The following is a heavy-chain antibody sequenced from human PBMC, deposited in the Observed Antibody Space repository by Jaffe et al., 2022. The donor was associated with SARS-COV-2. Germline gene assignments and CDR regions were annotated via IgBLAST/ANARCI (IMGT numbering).Heavy chain of an antibody. CDR1: GGSISSYY. J-gene: IGHJ5*02. Sequence: QVQLQESGPGLVKPSETLSLTCTVSGGSISSYYWSWIRQPPGKGLEWIGYIYYSGSTNYNPSLKSRVTISVDTSKNQFSLKLSSVTAADTAVYYCARITIFGVARDRHWFDPWGQGTLVTVSS. CDR3: ARITIFGVARDRHWFDP. V-gene: IGHV4-59*01. D-gene: IGHD3-3*01. CDR2: IYYSGST.